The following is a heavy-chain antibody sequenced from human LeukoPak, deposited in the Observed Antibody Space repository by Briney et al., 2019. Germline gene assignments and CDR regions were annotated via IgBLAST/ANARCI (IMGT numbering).Heavy chain of an antibody. D-gene: IGHD3-22*01. CDR1: GGSISSSSYY. CDR3: AGSSGYYRGIDY. CDR2: IYYSGST. V-gene: IGHV4-39*07. Sequence: SETLSLTCTVSGGSISSSSYYWGWIRQPPGKGLEWIGSIYYSGSTYYNPSLKSRVTISVDTSKNQFSLKLSSVTAADTAVYHCAGSSGYYRGIDYWGQGTLVTVSS. J-gene: IGHJ4*02.